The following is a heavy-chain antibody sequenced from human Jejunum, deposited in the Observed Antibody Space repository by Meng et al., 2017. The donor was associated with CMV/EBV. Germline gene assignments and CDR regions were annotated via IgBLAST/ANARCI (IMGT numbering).Heavy chain of an antibody. Sequence: VQVPESGGKGKSPGASVTLSCKSSGGVFNNYALTWVRQAPGPGLEWMGGIIAVLTTPNYAPKFQGRLTITADASTGTTYMELSSLTSEDTAVYFCARGFTNGWQPFDFWGQGTLVTVSS. CDR3: ARGFTNGWQPFDF. D-gene: IGHD2-8*01. V-gene: IGHV1-69*12. CDR2: IIAVLTTP. J-gene: IGHJ4*02. CDR1: GGVFNNYA.